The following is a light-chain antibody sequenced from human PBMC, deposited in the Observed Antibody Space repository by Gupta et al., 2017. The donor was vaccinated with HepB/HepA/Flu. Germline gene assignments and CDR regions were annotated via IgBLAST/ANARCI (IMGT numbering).Light chain of an antibody. CDR3: QQAHSFPWT. CDR2: TAS. Sequence: DIQMTQSPSSVSASVGDRVTLTCRASQGIGTWLAWYQQRPGKAPKLLIHTASRLHGGVPSRFSGNGSGTDFTLTISRLQPEDSSTYYCQQAHSFPWTFGQGTXVEI. CDR1: QGIGTW. V-gene: IGKV1-12*01. J-gene: IGKJ1*01.